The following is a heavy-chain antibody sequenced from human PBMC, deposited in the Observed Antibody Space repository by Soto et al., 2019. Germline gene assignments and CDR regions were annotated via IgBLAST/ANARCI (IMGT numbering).Heavy chain of an antibody. CDR1: GFTFSTYE. CDR2: ISVSGNII. CDR3: VRDIMRASAAASLAY. J-gene: IGHJ4*02. D-gene: IGHD6-13*01. Sequence: GGSLRLSCAASGFTFSTYEFNWVRQAPGRGLEWISYISVSGNIIKYADSVKGRFTISRDNAENSLHLHMISLRVDDTAVYFCVRDIMRASAAASLAYWGQGTQVTVSS. V-gene: IGHV3-48*03.